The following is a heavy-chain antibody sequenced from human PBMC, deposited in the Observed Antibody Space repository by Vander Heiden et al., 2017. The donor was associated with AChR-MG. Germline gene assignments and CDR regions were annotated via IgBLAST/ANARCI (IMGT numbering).Heavy chain of an antibody. CDR1: GFTFSSYA. CDR2: ISGSGGST. J-gene: IGHJ4*02. CDR3: AKDGAWELPAPDY. D-gene: IGHD1-26*01. Sequence: EVQLLESGGGLVQPGGSLSLSCAASGFTFSSYAMSWVRQAPGKGLEWVSAISGSGGSTYYADSVKGRFTISRDNSKNTLYLQVNSLRAEDTAVYYCAKDGAWELPAPDYWGQGTLDTVSS. V-gene: IGHV3-23*01.